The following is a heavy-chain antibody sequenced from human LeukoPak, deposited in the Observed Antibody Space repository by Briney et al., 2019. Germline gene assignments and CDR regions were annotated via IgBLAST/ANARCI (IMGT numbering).Heavy chain of an antibody. CDR2: INTDGSST. CDR1: GFTFSSYW. D-gene: IGHD2-2*01. CDR3: ARADCSSTSCYPGARELDY. V-gene: IGHV3-74*01. Sequence: PGGSLRLSCAASGFTFSSYWMHWVRQAPGKGLVWVSRINTDGSSTSYADSVKGRFTISRDNAKNTLYLQMNSLRAEDTAVYYCARADCSSTSCYPGARELDYWGQGTLVTVSS. J-gene: IGHJ4*02.